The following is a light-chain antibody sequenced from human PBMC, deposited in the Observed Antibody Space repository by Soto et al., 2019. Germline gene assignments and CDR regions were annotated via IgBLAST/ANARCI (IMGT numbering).Light chain of an antibody. Sequence: NFMLTQPHSVSGSPGKTVTISCTRSSGTITSKYVHWYQQRPGSSPTTVIYENNQRPSGVPDRFSGSVDSASNSASLTISGLKNEDEADYSCQSYGSNTWVFGGGTKLTVL. CDR2: ENN. CDR3: QSYGSNTWV. V-gene: IGLV6-57*01. J-gene: IGLJ3*02. CDR1: SGTITSKY.